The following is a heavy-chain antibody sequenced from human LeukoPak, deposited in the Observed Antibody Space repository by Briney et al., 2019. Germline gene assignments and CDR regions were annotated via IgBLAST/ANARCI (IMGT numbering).Heavy chain of an antibody. CDR1: GGSISSYY. J-gene: IGHJ4*02. CDR3: ARDRGCSPYYFDY. CDR2: IYYNGST. D-gene: IGHD2-15*01. Sequence: KPSETLSLTCTVSGGSISSYYWSWIRQPPGKGLEWVGYIYYNGSTNYTPSLKSRVTISLDTSKNQFSLKLSSVTAADTAVYYCARDRGCSPYYFDYWGQGTLVTVSS. V-gene: IGHV4-59*01.